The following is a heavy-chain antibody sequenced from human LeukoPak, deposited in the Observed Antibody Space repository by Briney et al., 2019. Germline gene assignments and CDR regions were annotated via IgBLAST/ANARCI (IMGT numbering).Heavy chain of an antibody. D-gene: IGHD3-9*01. V-gene: IGHV3-23*01. CDR3: ARDLRYFDWPPAAFDI. CDR1: GFTFSNYA. Sequence: PGGSLRLSCAASGFTFSNYAMTWVRQAPGQGLEWVSVISGDSSGTYYADSVKGRFTISRDNTKNSLYLQMNSLRAEDTAVYYCARDLRYFDWPPAAFDIWGQGTMVTVSS. J-gene: IGHJ3*02. CDR2: ISGDSSGT.